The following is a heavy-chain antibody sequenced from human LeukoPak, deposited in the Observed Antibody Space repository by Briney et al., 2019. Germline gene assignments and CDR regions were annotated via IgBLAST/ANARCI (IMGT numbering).Heavy chain of an antibody. D-gene: IGHD3-22*01. Sequence: SETLSLTCTVSGYSISSGYYWGWIRQPPGKGLEWIGSIYHSGSTYYNPSLKSRVTISVDTSKNQFSLKLSSVTAADTAVYYCARHGFNYDSRWHIDYWGQGTLVTVSS. V-gene: IGHV4-38-2*02. CDR2: IYHSGST. J-gene: IGHJ4*02. CDR1: GYSISSGYY. CDR3: ARHGFNYDSRWHIDY.